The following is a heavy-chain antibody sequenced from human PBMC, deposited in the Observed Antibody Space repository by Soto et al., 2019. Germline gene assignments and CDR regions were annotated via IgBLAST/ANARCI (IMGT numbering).Heavy chain of an antibody. CDR2: INPNSGGT. D-gene: IGHD3-22*01. J-gene: IGHJ6*04. CDR1: GYTFTGYY. V-gene: IGHV1-2*04. CDR3: ACGGYYDSSGYNTTYYYYYGMDV. Sequence: ASVKVSCKASGYTFTGYYMHWVRQAPGQGLEWMGWINPNSGGTNYAQKFQGWVTMTRDTSISTAYMELSRLRSDDTAVYYCACGGYYDSSGYNTTYYYYYGMDVWGKGTTVTVDS.